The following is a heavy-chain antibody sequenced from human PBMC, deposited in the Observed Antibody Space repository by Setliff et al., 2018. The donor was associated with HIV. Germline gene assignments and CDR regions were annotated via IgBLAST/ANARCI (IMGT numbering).Heavy chain of an antibody. D-gene: IGHD3-10*01. CDR3: ARDRGGHYTGSYYYMDV. CDR2: IYTNGST. J-gene: IGHJ6*03. Sequence: SETLSLTCSVSGGSITSGSYYWGWIRQPAGKGLEWIGHIYTNGSTSYSPSLKSRVTISVDTSKNQFSLRLSSVTAADTAVYYCARDRGGHYTGSYYYMDVWGKGTTVTV. CDR1: GGSITSGSYY. V-gene: IGHV4-61*09.